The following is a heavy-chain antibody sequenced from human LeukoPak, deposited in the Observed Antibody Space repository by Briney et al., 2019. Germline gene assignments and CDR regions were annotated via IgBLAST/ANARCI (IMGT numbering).Heavy chain of an antibody. V-gene: IGHV3-11*04. J-gene: IGHJ2*01. CDR3: AREATWGNWYFDL. CDR1: GFTFSDYY. CDR2: ISSSGSTI. D-gene: IGHD7-27*01. Sequence: GGSLRLSCAASGFTFSDYYMSWIRQAPGKGLEWVPYISSSGSTIYYADSVKGRFTISRDNSKNTLYLEMNSLRDEDTALYYCAREATWGNWYFDLWGRGTLVTVSS.